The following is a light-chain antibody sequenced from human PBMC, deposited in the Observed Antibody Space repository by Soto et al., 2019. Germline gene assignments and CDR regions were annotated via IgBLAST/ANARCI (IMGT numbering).Light chain of an antibody. CDR1: QDISNY. Sequence: DSQMTQSPSSLSASVGDRVTITCQASQDISNYLNWYQQKPGKAPKLLIYDVSSLESGVPSRFSGSGSGTEFILTISSLQPDDFATYYCQQYDSYSWPFGQGTKVDIK. V-gene: IGKV1-5*01. CDR2: DVS. J-gene: IGKJ1*01. CDR3: QQYDSYSWP.